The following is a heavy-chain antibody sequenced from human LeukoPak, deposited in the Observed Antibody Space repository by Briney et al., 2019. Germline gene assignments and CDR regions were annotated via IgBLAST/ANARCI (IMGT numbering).Heavy chain of an antibody. CDR2: IYYSGST. Sequence: SETLSLTCTVSGGSISSGGYYRSWIRQHPGKGLEWIGYIYYSGSTYYNPSLKSRVTISVDTSKNQFSLKLSSVTAADTAVYYCARGYRYCSGGSCYPSWFDPWGQGTLVTVSS. CDR3: ARGYRYCSGGSCYPSWFDP. J-gene: IGHJ5*02. CDR1: GGSISSGGYY. V-gene: IGHV4-31*03. D-gene: IGHD2-15*01.